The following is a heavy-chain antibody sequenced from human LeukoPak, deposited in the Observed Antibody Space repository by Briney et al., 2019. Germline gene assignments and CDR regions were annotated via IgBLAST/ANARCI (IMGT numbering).Heavy chain of an antibody. CDR1: GFTVSSNY. J-gene: IGHJ6*03. CDR3: ARDSYYYGSGPEDYYYYMDV. CDR2: IYSGGST. V-gene: IGHV3-53*01. D-gene: IGHD3-10*01. Sequence: GGSLRLSCAASGFTVSSNYMSWVRQVPGKGLEWVSVIYSGGSTYYADSVKGRFTISRDNSKNTLYLQMNSLRAEDTAVYYCARDSYYYGSGPEDYYYYMDVWGKGTTVTISS.